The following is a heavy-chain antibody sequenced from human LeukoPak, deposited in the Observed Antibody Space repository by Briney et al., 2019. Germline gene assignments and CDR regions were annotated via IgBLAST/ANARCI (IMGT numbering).Heavy chain of an antibody. CDR1: GGTFSSYA. V-gene: IGHV1-69*13. CDR2: IIPIFGTA. J-gene: IGHJ5*02. Sequence: SVKVSCKASGGTFSSYAISWVRQAPGQGLEWMGGIIPIFGTANYAQKFQGRVTITADESTSTAYMELSSLRSEDTAVYYCARDNVLLWFGESNNWFDPWGQGTLVTVSS. D-gene: IGHD3-10*01. CDR3: ARDNVLLWFGESNNWFDP.